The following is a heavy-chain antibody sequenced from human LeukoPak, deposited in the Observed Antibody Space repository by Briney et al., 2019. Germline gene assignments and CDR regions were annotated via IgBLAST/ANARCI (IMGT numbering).Heavy chain of an antibody. V-gene: IGHV4-59*01. J-gene: IGHJ3*02. CDR1: GVSISSYY. CDR2: IYYSGIT. Sequence: PSETLSLTCTVSGVSISSYYWNWIRQPPGKGLEWIGYIYYSGITNYNPSLKSRVTISVDTSKSQFSLKLSSVTAADTALYYCARAGRWEGRPHAFDIWGQGTMVTVSS. CDR3: ARAGRWEGRPHAFDI. D-gene: IGHD1-26*01.